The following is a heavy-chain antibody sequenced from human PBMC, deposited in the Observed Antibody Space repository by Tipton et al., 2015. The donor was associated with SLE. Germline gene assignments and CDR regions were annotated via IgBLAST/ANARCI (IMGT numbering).Heavy chain of an antibody. CDR2: INDDGITT. D-gene: IGHD3-10*01. CDR1: GFTFRNYW. CDR3: AREVQGFDY. Sequence: SLRLSCAASGFTFRNYWMHWVRQVPGKGLVWVSRINDDGITTWYADSVRGRFTISRDNAKNTLFLQMNSLRAGDTAVYYCAREVQGFDYWGQGTLVTVSS. V-gene: IGHV3-74*01. J-gene: IGHJ4*02.